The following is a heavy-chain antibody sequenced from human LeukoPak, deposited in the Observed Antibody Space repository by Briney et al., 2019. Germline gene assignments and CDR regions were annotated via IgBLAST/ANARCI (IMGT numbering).Heavy chain of an antibody. Sequence: GGSLRLSCSASGFTFNIYAVHWVRQAPGKGLEYVSAISSNGGSTYYADSVKGRFTFSRDNSKNTLYLQMSSLRPEDTAVYYCVKGGRHIVVVPDSPRDWFDPWGQGTLVTVSS. CDR3: VKGGRHIVVVPDSPRDWFDP. CDR1: GFTFNIYA. D-gene: IGHD2-2*01. CDR2: ISSNGGST. J-gene: IGHJ5*02. V-gene: IGHV3-64D*06.